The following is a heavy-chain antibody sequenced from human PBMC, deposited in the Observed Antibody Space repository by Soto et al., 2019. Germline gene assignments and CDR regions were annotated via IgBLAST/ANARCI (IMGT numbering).Heavy chain of an antibody. V-gene: IGHV3-48*02. CDR2: ISRTSI. D-gene: IGHD3-16*01. CDR1: GLTFSSFI. J-gene: IGHJ4*02. CDR3: ARDLNWAFDY. Sequence: WGSLRLSCVGSGLTFSSFIRNWVRQAPGKGLEWVSYISRTSISYVDSVKGRFTISRDNAKNSVYLQMNSLRDEDTAVYYCARDLNWAFDYWGLGILVTVS.